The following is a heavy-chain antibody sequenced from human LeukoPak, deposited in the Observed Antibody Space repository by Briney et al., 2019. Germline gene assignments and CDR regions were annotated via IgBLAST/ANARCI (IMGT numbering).Heavy chain of an antibody. CDR1: GFTFSSYW. CDR2: INSDGSST. D-gene: IGHD6-13*01. V-gene: IGHV3-74*01. Sequence: QPGGSLRLSCAASGFTFSSYWMHWVRQAPGKGLVWVSRINSDGSSTSYADSVKGRFTTSRDNAKNTLYLQMNSLRAEDTAVYYCAREGYSSSWYLGWFDPWGQGTLVTVSS. CDR3: AREGYSSSWYLGWFDP. J-gene: IGHJ5*02.